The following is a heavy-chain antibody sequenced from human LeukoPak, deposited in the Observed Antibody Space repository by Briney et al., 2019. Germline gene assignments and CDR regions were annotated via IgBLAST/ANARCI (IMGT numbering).Heavy chain of an antibody. D-gene: IGHD3-22*01. CDR1: GSTFSSYG. Sequence: GGSLRLSCAASGSTFSSYGMHWVRQAPGKGLKWVSLIRNDGSNKYYADSVKGRFTISRDNSKNTLYLQMNSLRAEDTAVYYCARDPYYYDSSGYPSGSGYFDYWGQGTLVTVSS. V-gene: IGHV3-30*02. CDR2: IRNDGSNK. J-gene: IGHJ4*02. CDR3: ARDPYYYDSSGYPSGSGYFDY.